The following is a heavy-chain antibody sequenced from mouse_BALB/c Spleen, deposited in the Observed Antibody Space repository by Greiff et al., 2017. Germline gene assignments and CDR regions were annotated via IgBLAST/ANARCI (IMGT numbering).Heavy chain of an antibody. CDR2: ISYSGST. D-gene: IGHD2-1*01. V-gene: IGHV3-2*02. J-gene: IGHJ2*01. CDR1: GYSITSDYA. Sequence: EVKLQESGPGLVKPSQSLSLTCTVTGYSITSDYAWNWIRQFPGNKLEWMGYISYSGSTSYNPSLKSRISITRDTSKNQFFLQLNSVTTEDTATYYCARIYYGNYLDYWGQGTTLTVSS. CDR3: ARIYYGNYLDY.